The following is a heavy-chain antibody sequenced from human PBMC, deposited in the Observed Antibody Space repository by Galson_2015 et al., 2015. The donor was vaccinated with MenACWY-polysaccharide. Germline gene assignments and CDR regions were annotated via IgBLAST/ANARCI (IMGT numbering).Heavy chain of an antibody. Sequence: PALVKPTQPLTLTCTFSGFSLSTRGMRVIWIRQPPGKALEWLARIDWDDRKFYSTSLKTRPTISKDTSKNQVILTMTNMDPVDTATYYCVRSPVGSAGYLDLWGRGTLVTVSS. D-gene: IGHD3-10*01. V-gene: IGHV2-70*04. J-gene: IGHJ2*01. CDR2: IDWDDRK. CDR3: VRSPVGSAGYLDL. CDR1: GFSLSTRGMR.